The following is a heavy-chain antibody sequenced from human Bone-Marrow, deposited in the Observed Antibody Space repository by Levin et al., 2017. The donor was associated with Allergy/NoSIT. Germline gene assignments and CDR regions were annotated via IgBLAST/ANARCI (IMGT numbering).Heavy chain of an antibody. Sequence: GGSLRLSCATSGFVFTTYNMNWVRQAPGKGPECISYISTSSWTIYYADSVKGRFTISRDNANSSLYLQMNSLRVEDTAIYYCAREQPKGDDFVGHFDIWGQGTMVTVSS. CDR2: ISTSSWTI. J-gene: IGHJ3*02. D-gene: IGHD3-3*01. CDR3: AREQPKGDDFVGHFDI. CDR1: GFVFTTYN. V-gene: IGHV3-48*01.